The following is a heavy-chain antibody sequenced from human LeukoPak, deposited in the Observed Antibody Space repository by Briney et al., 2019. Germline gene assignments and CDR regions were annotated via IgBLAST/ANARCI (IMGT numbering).Heavy chain of an antibody. CDR1: GGSISSYY. CDR2: IYYSGST. Sequence: SETLSLTCTVSGGSISSYYWSWIRQPPGKGLEWIRYIYYSGSTNYNPSLKSRVTISVDTSKNQFSLKLSSVTAADTAVYYCARATYDSSGITTCWFDPWGQGTLVTVSS. J-gene: IGHJ5*02. V-gene: IGHV4-59*01. CDR3: ARATYDSSGITTCWFDP. D-gene: IGHD3-22*01.